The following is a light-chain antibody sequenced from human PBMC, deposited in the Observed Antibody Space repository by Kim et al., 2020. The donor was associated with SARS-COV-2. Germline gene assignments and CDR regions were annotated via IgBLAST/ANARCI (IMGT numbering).Light chain of an antibody. Sequence: SVSPGARVTLSCRASQTISTTLAWYQQKPGQTPRLLIYHASTRATGVPARFSGSGSGTEFTLTISSLQSEDFAVYYCQQYNDWPLTFGGGTKLEI. CDR2: HAS. J-gene: IGKJ4*01. V-gene: IGKV3-15*01. CDR3: QQYNDWPLT. CDR1: QTISTT.